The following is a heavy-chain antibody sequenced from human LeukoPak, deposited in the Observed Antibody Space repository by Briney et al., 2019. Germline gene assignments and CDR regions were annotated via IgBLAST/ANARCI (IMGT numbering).Heavy chain of an antibody. D-gene: IGHD3-22*01. CDR2: ISYDGSNK. CDR1: GFTFSSYA. CDR3: ARGLDVY. Sequence: GGSLRLSCAASGFTFSSYAMHWVRQAPGKGLEWVAVISYDGSNKYYADSVKGRFTISRDNSKNTLYLQMNSLRAEDTAVYYCARGLDVYWGREPWSPSPQ. J-gene: IGHJ4*02. V-gene: IGHV3-30-3*01.